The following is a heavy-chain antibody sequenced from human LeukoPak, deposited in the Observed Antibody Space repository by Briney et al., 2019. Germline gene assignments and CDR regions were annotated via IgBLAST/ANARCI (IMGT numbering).Heavy chain of an antibody. V-gene: IGHV4-59*01. CDR1: GGSISSYY. J-gene: IGHJ6*03. D-gene: IGHD2-2*01. CDR3: ARGRSSTTPDDYYYMDV. Sequence: SETLSLTCTVSGGSISSYYWSWIRQPPGKGLEWIGYIYYSGSTNYNPSLKSRVTISVDTSKNQFSLKLSSVTAADTAVYYCARGRSSTTPDDYYYMDVWGKGTTVTVSS. CDR2: IYYSGST.